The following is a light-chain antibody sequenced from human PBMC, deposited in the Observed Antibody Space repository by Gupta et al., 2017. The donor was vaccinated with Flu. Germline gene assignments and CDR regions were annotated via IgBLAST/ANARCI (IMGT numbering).Light chain of an antibody. V-gene: IGKV3-20*01. J-gene: IGKJ3*01. Sequence: GSRVLCPGEWGTHSCGAGEMVKRNNLAWYQQKPGQAPRLLMYVTSNRANGFPDRFRGGGSGTDFTLTINRLEPEESAVYYCHHEGNSPFTFGQGTKVDIK. CDR1: EMVKRNN. CDR3: HHEGNSPFT. CDR2: VTS.